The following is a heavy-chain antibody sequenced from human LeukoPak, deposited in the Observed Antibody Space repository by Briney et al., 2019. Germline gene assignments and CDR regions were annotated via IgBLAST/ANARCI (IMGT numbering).Heavy chain of an antibody. CDR2: ISAYNGNT. D-gene: IGHD3-22*01. CDR1: GYTFTSYG. Sequence: ASVKVSCKASGYTFTSYGISWVQQAPGQGLEWMGWISAYNGNTNYAQKLQGRVTMTTDTSTSTAYMELRSLRSDDTAVYYCARVEGGPDYDGSGYYDDGGKGTLVTVSS. J-gene: IGHJ4*02. CDR3: ARVEGGPDYDGSGYYDD. V-gene: IGHV1-18*01.